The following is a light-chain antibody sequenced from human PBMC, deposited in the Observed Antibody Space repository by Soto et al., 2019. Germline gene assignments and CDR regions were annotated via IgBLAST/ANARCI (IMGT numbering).Light chain of an antibody. CDR3: QQTNHFPFT. CDR2: SAS. CDR1: QGISSW. J-gene: IGKJ3*01. Sequence: DIQMTQSPSSVSASVGDTVTITCRASQGISSWLAWYQQKPGKAPKLLISSASTLESGVPSRFSGSGSGTEYTLTISGLQSDDFATYFCQQTNHFPFTFGPGTKVDIK. V-gene: IGKV1-12*01.